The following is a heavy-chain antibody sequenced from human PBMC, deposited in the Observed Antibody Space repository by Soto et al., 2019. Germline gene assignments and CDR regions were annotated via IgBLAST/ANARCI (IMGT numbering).Heavy chain of an antibody. J-gene: IGHJ6*02. CDR2: ISGSGGST. Sequence: GGSLRLSCAASGFTFSSYAMSWVRQAPGKGLEWVSAISGSGGSTYYADSVKGRFTISRDNSKNTLYLQMNSLRAEDTAVYYCAKPNLDNWYDVGLYYYGMDVWGQETTVTISS. D-gene: IGHD1-20*01. CDR3: AKPNLDNWYDVGLYYYGMDV. CDR1: GFTFSSYA. V-gene: IGHV3-23*01.